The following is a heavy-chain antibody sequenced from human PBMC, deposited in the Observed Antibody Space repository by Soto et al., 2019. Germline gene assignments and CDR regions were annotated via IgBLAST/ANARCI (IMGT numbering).Heavy chain of an antibody. D-gene: IGHD3-22*01. CDR2: IDPSDSYT. CDR1: GYSFTSHW. CDR3: ARRLYYHDSSGYSYDAFDI. J-gene: IGHJ3*02. Sequence: GESLKISCKGSGYSFTSHWINWVRQMPGKGLEWMGRIDPSDSYTNYSPSFQGHVTISADKSTSTAYLQWSSLKASDTAMCYCARRLYYHDSSGYSYDAFDIWGQGTMVTVSS. V-gene: IGHV5-10-1*01.